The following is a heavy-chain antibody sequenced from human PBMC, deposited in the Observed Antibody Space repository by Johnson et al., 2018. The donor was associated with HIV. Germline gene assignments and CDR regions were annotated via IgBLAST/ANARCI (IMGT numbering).Heavy chain of an antibody. D-gene: IGHD6-13*01. CDR1: GFTFSSSA. J-gene: IGHJ3*02. CDR3: AKDVRGRDSSSWLLDI. CDR2: ISGSGGST. V-gene: IGHV3-23*04. Sequence: VLLVESGGGLIQPGGSLRLSCAVSGFTFSSSAMSWVRQAPGKGLEWVSGISGSGGSTFYADSVKGRFTISRDNSKNTLYLQMNSLRVEDTAVYYCAKDVRGRDSSSWLLDIWGQGTMVTVSS.